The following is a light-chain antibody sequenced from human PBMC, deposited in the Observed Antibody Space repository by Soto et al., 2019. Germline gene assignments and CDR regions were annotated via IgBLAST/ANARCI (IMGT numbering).Light chain of an antibody. CDR1: QSIPNSY. V-gene: IGKV3-20*01. CDR3: QQYGGSPWT. J-gene: IGKJ1*01. CDR2: GAY. Sequence: EVGLPQSAGTLYRPPRGRAPLSSRTSQSIPNSYVAWYQQRPGQAPRLLLYGAYNRATGIPDRFSGSGSGTDFTLTISRLEPEDFAMYYCQQYGGSPWTFGQGTKVAIK.